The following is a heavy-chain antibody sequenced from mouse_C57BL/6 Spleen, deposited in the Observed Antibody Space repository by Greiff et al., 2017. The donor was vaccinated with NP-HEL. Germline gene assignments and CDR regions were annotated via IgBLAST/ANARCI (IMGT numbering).Heavy chain of an antibody. D-gene: IGHD2-4*01. V-gene: IGHV1-64*01. CDR3: ARGGITSFPYWYFDV. J-gene: IGHJ1*03. Sequence: QVPLQQPGAELVKPGASVKLSCKASGYTFTSYWMHWVKQRPGQGLEWIGMIHPNSGSTNYNEKFKSKATLTVDKSSSTAYMQLSSLTSEDSAVYYCARGGITSFPYWYFDVWGTGTTVTVSS. CDR1: GYTFTSYW. CDR2: IHPNSGST.